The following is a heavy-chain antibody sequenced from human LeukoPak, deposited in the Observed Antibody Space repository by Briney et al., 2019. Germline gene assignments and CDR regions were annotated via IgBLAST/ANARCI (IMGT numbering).Heavy chain of an antibody. D-gene: IGHD6-13*01. CDR1: GGTFSSYT. CDR2: IIPILGIA. J-gene: IGHJ4*02. CDR3: AREGIASVRFDY. Sequence: SVKVSCKASGGTFSSYTISWVRQAPGQGLEWMGRIIPILGIANYAQKFQGRVTITAGKSTSTAYMELSSLRSEDTAVYYCAREGIASVRFDYWGQGTLVTVSS. V-gene: IGHV1-69*04.